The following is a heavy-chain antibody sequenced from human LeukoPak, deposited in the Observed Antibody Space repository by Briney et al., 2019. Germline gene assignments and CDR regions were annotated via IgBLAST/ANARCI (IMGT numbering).Heavy chain of an antibody. J-gene: IGHJ4*02. CDR3: ARGDYYDSSGYYNPVFDY. Sequence: SETLSLTCAVSGGSISSGGYSWSWIRQPPGKGLEWIGYIYHSGSTYYNPSPKSRVTISVDRSKNQFSLKLSSVTAADTAVYYCARGDYYDSSGYYNPVFDYWGQGTLVTVSS. CDR1: GGSISSGGYS. D-gene: IGHD3-22*01. CDR2: IYHSGST. V-gene: IGHV4-30-2*01.